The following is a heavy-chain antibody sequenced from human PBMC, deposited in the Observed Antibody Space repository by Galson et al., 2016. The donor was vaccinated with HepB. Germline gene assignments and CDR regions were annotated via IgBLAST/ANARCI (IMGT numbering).Heavy chain of an antibody. CDR2: ISERGRAM. J-gene: IGHJ5*02. CDR1: GFNFSDYY. Sequence: SLRLSCAVSGFNFSDYYMSWIRQAPGKGLEWISYISERGRAMYNAESVEGRFTISRENAKNSLFLQMNSLRVDDTAVYYCARARNRWAATYWFDPWGQGARVTVSS. V-gene: IGHV3-11*01. D-gene: IGHD2-15*01. CDR3: ARARNRWAATYWFDP.